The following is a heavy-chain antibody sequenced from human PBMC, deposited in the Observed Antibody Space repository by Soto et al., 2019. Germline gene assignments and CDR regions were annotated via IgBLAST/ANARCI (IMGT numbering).Heavy chain of an antibody. Sequence: ASVKVSCKASGYTFTSYGMSWVRQAPGQGLEWMGWISAYNGNTNYAQKLQGRVTMTTDTSTSTAYMELRSLRSDDTAVYYCARRGTIAVAEYAFDIWGQGTMVTVSS. D-gene: IGHD6-19*01. CDR3: ARRGTIAVAEYAFDI. CDR1: GYTFTSYG. J-gene: IGHJ3*02. V-gene: IGHV1-18*01. CDR2: ISAYNGNT.